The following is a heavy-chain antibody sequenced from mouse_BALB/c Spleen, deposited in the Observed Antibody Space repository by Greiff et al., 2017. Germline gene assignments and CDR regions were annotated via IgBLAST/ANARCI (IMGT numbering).Heavy chain of an antibody. CDR3: ARLYYRYNYAMDY. Sequence: VQLVESGAELAKPGASVKMSCKASGYTFTSYWMHWVKQRPGQGLEWIGYINPSTGYTEYNQKFKDKATLTADKSSSTAYMQLSSLTSEDSAVYYCARLYYRYNYAMDYWGQGTSVTVSS. CDR1: GYTFTSYW. V-gene: IGHV1-7*01. J-gene: IGHJ4*01. D-gene: IGHD2-14*01. CDR2: INPSTGYT.